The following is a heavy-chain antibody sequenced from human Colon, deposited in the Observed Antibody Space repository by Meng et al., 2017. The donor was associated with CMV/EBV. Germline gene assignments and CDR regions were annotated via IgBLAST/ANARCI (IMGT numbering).Heavy chain of an antibody. CDR3: ARAGGRDSTGYYSY. J-gene: IGHJ4*02. Sequence: GGSLRLSCAASGFSFSDYYMSWVRQAPGKGLEWVSYISSSSGSIIYYADSVKGRFTISRDNAKNSLYLQMNSLRAEDTAVYYCARAGGRDSTGYYSYWGQGTLVTVSS. V-gene: IGHV3-11*01. D-gene: IGHD3-22*01. CDR1: GFSFSDYY. CDR2: ISSSSGSII.